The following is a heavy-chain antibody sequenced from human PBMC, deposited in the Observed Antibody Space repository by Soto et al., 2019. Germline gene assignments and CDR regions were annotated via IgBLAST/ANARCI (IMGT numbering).Heavy chain of an antibody. D-gene: IGHD3-10*01. CDR2: IRSKAYGGTT. V-gene: IGHV3-49*03. CDR3: TRDLSYYGSGSRLN. Sequence: GGSLRLSCTASGFTFGDYAMSWFRQAPGKGLEWVGFIRSKAYGGTTEYAASVKGRFTISRDDSKSIAYLQMNSLKTEDTAVYYCTRDLSYYGSGSRLNWGQGTLVTVSS. J-gene: IGHJ4*02. CDR1: GFTFGDYA.